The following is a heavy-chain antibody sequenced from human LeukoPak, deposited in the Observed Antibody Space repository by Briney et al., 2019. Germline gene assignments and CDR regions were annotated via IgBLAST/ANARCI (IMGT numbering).Heavy chain of an antibody. CDR3: ARAPRGIHMNAGDY. Sequence: GGSLRLSCEASGFTFSDYSMNWVRQASGKGLEWVSSISSGSRYIYYAESMKGRFTISRDNAKNSLNLQMNSLRAEDTAVYYCARAPRGIHMNAGDYWGQGTLVTVSS. CDR1: GFTFSDYS. V-gene: IGHV3-21*01. CDR2: ISSGSRYI. J-gene: IGHJ4*02. D-gene: IGHD5-18*01.